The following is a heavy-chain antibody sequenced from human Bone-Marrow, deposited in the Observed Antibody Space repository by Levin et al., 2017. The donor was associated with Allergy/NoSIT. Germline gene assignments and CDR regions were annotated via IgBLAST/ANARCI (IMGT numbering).Heavy chain of an antibody. J-gene: IGHJ6*03. CDR2: IKQDGSEK. CDR1: GFTFSSYW. CDR3: ARIQGYCSSTSCYAGSYDYYYMDV. V-gene: IGHV3-7*03. Sequence: GGSLRLSCAASGFTFSSYWMSWVRQAPGKGLEWVANIKQDGSEKYYVDSVKGRFTISRDNAKNSLYLQMNSLRAEDTAVYYCARIQGYCSSTSCYAGSYDYYYMDVWGKGTTVTVSS. D-gene: IGHD2-2*01.